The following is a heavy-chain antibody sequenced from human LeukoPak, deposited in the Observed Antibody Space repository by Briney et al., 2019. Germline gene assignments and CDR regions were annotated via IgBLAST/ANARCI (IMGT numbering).Heavy chain of an antibody. Sequence: GGSLRLSCAASGFTFSSYGMHWVRQAPGKGLEWVAVIWYDGSNKYYADSVKGRFTSSRDNSKNTLYLQMNSLRAEDTAVYYCARYYGDHEGGFDYWGQGTLVTVSP. CDR3: ARYYGDHEGGFDY. CDR2: IWYDGSNK. CDR1: GFTFSSYG. D-gene: IGHD4-17*01. J-gene: IGHJ4*02. V-gene: IGHV3-33*01.